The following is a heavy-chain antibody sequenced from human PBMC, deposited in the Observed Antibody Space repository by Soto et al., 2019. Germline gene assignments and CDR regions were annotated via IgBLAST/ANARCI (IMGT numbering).Heavy chain of an antibody. J-gene: IGHJ4*02. Sequence: QVQLVQSGAEVKKPGSSVKVSCKASGGTFSSYAISWVRQAPGQGLEWMGGIIPIFGTANYAQKFQGRVTITADESTSTAYMELSSLRSEDTAVYFCARSAETLGYCSGGSCFYFAYWGQGTLVTVSS. V-gene: IGHV1-69*01. CDR3: ARSAETLGYCSGGSCFYFAY. CDR1: GGTFSSYA. D-gene: IGHD2-15*01. CDR2: IIPIFGTA.